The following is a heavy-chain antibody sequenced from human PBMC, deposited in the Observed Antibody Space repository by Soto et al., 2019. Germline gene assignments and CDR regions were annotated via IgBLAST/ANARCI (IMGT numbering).Heavy chain of an antibody. V-gene: IGHV1-69*12. J-gene: IGHJ6*02. CDR2: IIPVFGTP. CDR1: GGNLSNYG. D-gene: IGHD3-22*01. CDR3: ARGDATKIVVTTYYAMDV. Sequence: QVQLVQSGAEVKKPGSSVKVSCKASGGNLSNYGISWLQQAPGEGLEWMGAIIPVFGTPNYAQKFQDRVTITADESTTTVYMEVRSLTSEDTAVYYCARGDATKIVVTTYYAMDVWGQGTTVTVSS.